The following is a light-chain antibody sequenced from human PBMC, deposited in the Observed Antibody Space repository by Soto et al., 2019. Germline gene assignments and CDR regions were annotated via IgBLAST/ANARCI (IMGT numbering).Light chain of an antibody. CDR1: SSDIGAYNS. CDR3: ASYTTARIRV. Sequence: QSALTQPASVSASPGQSITISCTGTSSDIGAYNSVSWYQQLPGKAPQLMIYDVSFRPSGISSRFSGSKSGNTASLTISGLWPDDDADYYCASYTTARIRVFGGGTKVTVL. CDR2: DVS. J-gene: IGLJ2*01. V-gene: IGLV2-14*03.